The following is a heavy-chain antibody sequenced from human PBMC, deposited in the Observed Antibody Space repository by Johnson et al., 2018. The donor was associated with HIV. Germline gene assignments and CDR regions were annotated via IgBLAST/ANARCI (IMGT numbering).Heavy chain of an antibody. Sequence: VQLVESGGGLVQPGGSLRLSCAASGFSISTEWMTWVRQAPGKGLEWVANIKEDGSVKYYVDSVKGRFTISRDNAKNSLYLHMNSLRAEDTAVYYWAREMTHDDAFDIWGQGTMVTVSS. J-gene: IGHJ3*02. CDR3: AREMTHDDAFDI. V-gene: IGHV3-7*03. CDR2: IKEDGSVK. D-gene: IGHD2-21*02. CDR1: GFSISTEW.